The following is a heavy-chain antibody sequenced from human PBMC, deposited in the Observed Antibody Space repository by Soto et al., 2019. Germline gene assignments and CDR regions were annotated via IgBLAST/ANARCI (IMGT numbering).Heavy chain of an antibody. Sequence: GGSLRLSCSASGFTFSTYDVHWVRQSPGKGLEFVAGISPIGVNTYYADSVKGRSTISRDNSKNTLYLQMSSLRPDDTAIYYCVKLTDCWGQGTLVTVSS. CDR2: ISPIGVNT. CDR1: GFTFSTYD. D-gene: IGHD3-9*01. V-gene: IGHV3-64D*06. J-gene: IGHJ4*02. CDR3: VKLTDC.